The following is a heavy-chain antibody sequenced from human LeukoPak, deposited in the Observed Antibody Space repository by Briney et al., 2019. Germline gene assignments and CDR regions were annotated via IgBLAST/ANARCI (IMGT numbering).Heavy chain of an antibody. CDR1: GYTFTGYY. V-gene: IGHV1-2*02. CDR3: ATAPRGQWLVGRYFDL. D-gene: IGHD6-19*01. CDR2: INPNSGGT. J-gene: IGHJ2*01. Sequence: GSVKVSCKASGYTFTGYYMHWVRQAPGQGLGWMGWINPNSGGTNYAQKFQGRVTMTEDTSTDTAYMELSSLRSEDTAVYYCATAPRGQWLVGRYFDLWGRGTLVTVSS.